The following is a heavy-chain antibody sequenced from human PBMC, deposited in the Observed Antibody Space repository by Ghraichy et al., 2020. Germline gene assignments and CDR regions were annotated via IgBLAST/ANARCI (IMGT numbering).Heavy chain of an antibody. J-gene: IGHJ2*01. CDR3: ARDSGGGAHVLLWFGELYPSWYFDL. CDR2: IYYSGST. D-gene: IGHD3-10*01. CDR1: GGSISSYY. Sequence: SETLSLTCTVSGGSISSYYWSWIRQPPGKGLEWIGYIYYSGSTNYNPSLKSRVTISVDTSKNQFSLKLSSVTAADTAVYYCARDSGGGAHVLLWFGELYPSWYFDLWGRGTLVTVSS. V-gene: IGHV4-59*01.